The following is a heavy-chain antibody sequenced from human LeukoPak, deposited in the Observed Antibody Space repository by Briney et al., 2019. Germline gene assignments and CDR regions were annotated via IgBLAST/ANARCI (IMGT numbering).Heavy chain of an antibody. V-gene: IGHV3-13*01. J-gene: IGHJ4*02. CDR2: IGTAGDT. CDR3: ARDGGYSGYDLDY. D-gene: IGHD5-12*01. Sequence: GSLRLSCAASGFTFSSYDMHWVRQPTGKGLDWVSTIGTAGDTYYPGSVKGRFTISRENAKNSLYLQMNSLRAEDTAVYYCARDGGYSGYDLDYWGQGTLVTVSS. CDR1: GFTFSSYD.